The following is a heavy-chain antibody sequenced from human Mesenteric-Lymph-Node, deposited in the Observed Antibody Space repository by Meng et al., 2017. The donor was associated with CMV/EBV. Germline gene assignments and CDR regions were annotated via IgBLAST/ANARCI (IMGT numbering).Heavy chain of an antibody. CDR1: FRTHG. Sequence: FRTHGITWVRPAPGPGLESMGGSIPIFGTTKSAQKFRDRVTISTDDSSNTAYMELNSLTSDDTAVYYCAREVGVQNWNDEKWFDPWGQGTLVTVSS. D-gene: IGHD1-1*01. V-gene: IGHV1-69*05. J-gene: IGHJ5*02. CDR2: SIPIFGTT. CDR3: AREVGVQNWNDEKWFDP.